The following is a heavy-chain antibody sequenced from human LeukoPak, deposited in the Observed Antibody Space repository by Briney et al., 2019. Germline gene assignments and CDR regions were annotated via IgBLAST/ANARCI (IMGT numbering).Heavy chain of an antibody. CDR1: GYSFNNYG. Sequence: GASVKVSCKGSGYSFNNYGISGVRQAPGQGLEWMGWISGYNGNTNYAQMIQGRVTMTTDTSTSTAYMEVRSLRSDDTAMYYCARDVGDIVTIPAAISVPWGQGTLVTVSS. CDR2: ISGYNGNT. CDR3: ARDVGDIVTIPAAISVP. J-gene: IGHJ5*02. V-gene: IGHV1-18*01. D-gene: IGHD2-2*01.